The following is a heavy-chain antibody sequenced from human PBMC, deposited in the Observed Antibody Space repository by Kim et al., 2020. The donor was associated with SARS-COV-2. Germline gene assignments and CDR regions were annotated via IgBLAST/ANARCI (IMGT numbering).Heavy chain of an antibody. D-gene: IGHD2-15*01. CDR2: TT. J-gene: IGHJ3*02. CDR3: ARGWYAFDI. Sequence: TTYYADSVKGRFTISRDNAGNSLYLQMNSRRAEDTAVYYCARGWYAFDIWGQGTLVTVSS. V-gene: IGHV3-11*01.